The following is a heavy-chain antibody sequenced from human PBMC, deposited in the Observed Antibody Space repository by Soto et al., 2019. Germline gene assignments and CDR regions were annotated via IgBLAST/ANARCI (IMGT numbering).Heavy chain of an antibody. CDR3: ARDYEAATTPRLFDP. D-gene: IGHD2-15*01. CDR1: GFSFSNYW. J-gene: IGHJ5*02. V-gene: IGHV3-74*01. Sequence: GGSLRLSCAASGFSFSNYWIHWVRQDPGKGLVWVSRVNSAGTTTNYADSVKGRFTISRDNARNTVYLQMNSLRAEDTAVYYCARDYEAATTPRLFDPWGQGTLVTVSS. CDR2: VNSAGTTT.